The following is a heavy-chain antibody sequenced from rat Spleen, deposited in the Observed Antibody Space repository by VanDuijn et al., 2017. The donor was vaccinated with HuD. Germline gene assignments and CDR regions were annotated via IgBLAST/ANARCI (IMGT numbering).Heavy chain of an antibody. Sequence: EVQLVESGGGLVQPGRSMKLSCAASGFTFNNYWMTWIRQAPGKGLEWVASITNTGGGTYYPDSVKGRFTISRDNAKRTLYLQMDSLRSEDTATYYCARRHYGYTDYFDYWGQGVMVTVSS. CDR2: ITNTGGGT. CDR1: GFTFNNYW. CDR3: ARRHYGYTDYFDY. D-gene: IGHD1-9*01. J-gene: IGHJ2*01. V-gene: IGHV5-31*01.